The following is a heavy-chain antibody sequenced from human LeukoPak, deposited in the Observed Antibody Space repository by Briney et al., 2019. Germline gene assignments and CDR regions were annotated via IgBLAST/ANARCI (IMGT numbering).Heavy chain of an antibody. D-gene: IGHD3-10*01. Sequence: GGSLRLSCAASGFTFSSYGMHWVRQAPGKGLEWVAVISYDGSNRYYADSVKGRFTISRDNSKNTLYLQMNSLRAEDTAVYYCAKDSEYYFDYWGQGTLVTVSS. CDR2: ISYDGSNR. CDR1: GFTFSSYG. CDR3: AKDSEYYFDY. V-gene: IGHV3-30*18. J-gene: IGHJ4*02.